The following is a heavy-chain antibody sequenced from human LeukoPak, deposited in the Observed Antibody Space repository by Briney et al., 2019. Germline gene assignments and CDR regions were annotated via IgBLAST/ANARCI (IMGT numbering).Heavy chain of an antibody. D-gene: IGHD2-2*01. CDR1: GFTFSSYS. CDR2: IGGSGTYI. Sequence: GGFLRLSCVASGFTFSSYSMNWVRQAPGKGLEWVSSIGGSGTYIYYADSVMGRFTISRDNAKNSLYLQMNSLRAEDTAVYYCARGGGYCTTTSCWNWFDPGAREPWSPSP. CDR3: ARGGGYCTTTSCWNWFDP. V-gene: IGHV3-21*01. J-gene: IGHJ5*02.